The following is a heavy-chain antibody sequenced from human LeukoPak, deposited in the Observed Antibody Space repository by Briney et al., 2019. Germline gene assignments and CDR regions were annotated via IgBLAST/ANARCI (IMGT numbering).Heavy chain of an antibody. J-gene: IGHJ6*03. D-gene: IGHD3-3*01. CDR2: IKQDGSEK. Sequence: GGSLRLSCAASGFTFSSNWMSWVRQAPGKGLEWVANIKQDGSEKYYVDSVKGRFTISSDNAKNSLYLQMNSLRAEDTAVYYCARSTLRFLEWDESYYYMDVWGKGTTVTVSS. CDR1: GFTFSSNW. CDR3: ARSTLRFLEWDESYYYMDV. V-gene: IGHV3-7*01.